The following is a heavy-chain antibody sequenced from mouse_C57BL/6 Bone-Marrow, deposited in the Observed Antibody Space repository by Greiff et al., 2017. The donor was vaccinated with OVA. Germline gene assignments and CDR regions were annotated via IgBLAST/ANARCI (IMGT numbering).Heavy chain of an antibody. Sequence: QVQLKESGAELARPGASVTMSCKASGYTFTSYTMHWVKQRPGQGLEWIGYINPSSGYTKYNQKFKDKATLTADKSSSTAYMQLSSLTSEDSAVYYCARSHGSSYEAMDYWGQGTSVTVSS. CDR1: GYTFTSYT. J-gene: IGHJ4*01. CDR2: INPSSGYT. V-gene: IGHV1-4*01. CDR3: ARSHGSSYEAMDY. D-gene: IGHD1-1*01.